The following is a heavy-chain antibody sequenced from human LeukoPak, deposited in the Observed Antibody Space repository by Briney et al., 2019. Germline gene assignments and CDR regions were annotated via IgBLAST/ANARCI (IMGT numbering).Heavy chain of an antibody. CDR2: INHSGST. CDR3: AREVATMVRGVILNDAFDI. Sequence: PSETLSLTCAVYGGSFSGYYWSWIRQPPGKGLEWIGEINHSGSTNYNPSLKSRVTISVDTSKNQFSLKLSSVTAADTAVYYCAREVATMVRGVILNDAFDIWDQGTMVTVFS. J-gene: IGHJ3*02. CDR1: GGSFSGYY. V-gene: IGHV4-34*01. D-gene: IGHD3-10*01.